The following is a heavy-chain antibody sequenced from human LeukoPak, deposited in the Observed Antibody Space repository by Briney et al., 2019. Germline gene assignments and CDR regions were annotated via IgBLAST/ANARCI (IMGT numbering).Heavy chain of an antibody. V-gene: IGHV1-2*02. CDR3: AREGRCSGYDLRRDFDY. CDR2: INPNSGGT. CDR1: GYTFTGYY. D-gene: IGHD5-12*01. Sequence: ASVKVSCKASGYTFTGYYMHWVRQAPGQGLEWMGWINPNSGGTNYAQKFQGRVTMTRDTSISTAYMELSRLRSDDTAVYYCAREGRCSGYDLRRDFDYWGQGTLVTVSS. J-gene: IGHJ4*02.